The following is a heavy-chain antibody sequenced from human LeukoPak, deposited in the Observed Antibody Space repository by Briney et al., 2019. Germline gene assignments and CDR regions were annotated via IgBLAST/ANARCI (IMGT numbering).Heavy chain of an antibody. D-gene: IGHD2-2*01. CDR3: ARQGYCNSTNCHNLFDP. V-gene: IGHV4-38-2*01. Sequence: SETLSLTCAVFRYSISSGYYWGWIRPPPGKGLDWIGTIYHDGTTYYNPSLKSRVTISVDTSKKQYSLKLRSVTAADTAMYYCARQGYCNSTNCHNLFDPWGQGTLVTVSS. CDR2: IYHDGTT. CDR1: RYSISSGYY. J-gene: IGHJ5*02.